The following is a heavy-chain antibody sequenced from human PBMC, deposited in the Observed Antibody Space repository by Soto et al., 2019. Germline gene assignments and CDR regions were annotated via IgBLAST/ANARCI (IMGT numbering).Heavy chain of an antibody. CDR3: ASVGVGATTFFGYFDY. CDR1: GFTFSGYA. D-gene: IGHD1-26*01. CDR2: TRHDGSNT. Sequence: VQLVESGGGVVQPGRSLRLSCAASGFTFSGYAMHWVRQAPGKGLEWVAITRHDGSNTYYADSVRGRFTISRDNSKKTLCMQMDRLSAEDTAVYYCASVGVGATTFFGYFDYWCQGTLV. V-gene: IGHV3-33*01. J-gene: IGHJ4*02.